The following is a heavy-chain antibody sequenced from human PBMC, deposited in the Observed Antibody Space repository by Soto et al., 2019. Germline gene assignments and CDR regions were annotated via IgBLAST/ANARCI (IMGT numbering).Heavy chain of an antibody. D-gene: IGHD6-13*01. V-gene: IGHV1-2*04. CDR1: GYTFTGYY. J-gene: IGHJ5*02. CDR3: ARDYPNSSSWTFDP. Sequence: ASVKVSCKASGYTFTGYYMHWVRQAPGQGLEWMGWINPNSGGTNYAQKFQGWVTMTRDTSISTAYMELSRLRSDDTAVYYCARDYPNSSSWTFDPWGQGTLVTVSS. CDR2: INPNSGGT.